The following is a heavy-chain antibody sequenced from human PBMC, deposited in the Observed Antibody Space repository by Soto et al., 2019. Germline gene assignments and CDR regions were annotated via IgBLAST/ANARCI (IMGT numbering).Heavy chain of an antibody. V-gene: IGHV2-5*02. J-gene: IGHJ4*02. D-gene: IGHD3-16*01. CDR3: APWRGGVASF. Sequence: QITLNESGPALVKPTQTLTLTCTFSGFSLNTRDVGVGWIRQPPGKALEWLGVVYWDDDKTYSPSLKSRLTITKDTPKNQVVLRMTKMDPVDTATYYCAPWRGGVASFWGQGTLVTVSS. CDR1: GFSLNTRDVG. CDR2: VYWDDDK.